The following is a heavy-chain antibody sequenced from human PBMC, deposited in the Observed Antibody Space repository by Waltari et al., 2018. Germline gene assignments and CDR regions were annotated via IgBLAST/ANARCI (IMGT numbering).Heavy chain of an antibody. CDR2: MNPNSGNT. V-gene: IGHV1-8*01. CDR1: GYTFTSYD. CDR3: ARDLTPYCTGGCGFDP. J-gene: IGHJ5*02. D-gene: IGHD2-8*02. Sequence: QVQLVQSGAEVKKPGASVKVSCKASGYTFTSYDINWVRQATGQGLEWMGWMNPNSGNTGYAQKFQGRFTISRDNSKNTLYLQMNSLRAEDTAVYYCARDLTPYCTGGCGFDPWGQGTLVTVSS.